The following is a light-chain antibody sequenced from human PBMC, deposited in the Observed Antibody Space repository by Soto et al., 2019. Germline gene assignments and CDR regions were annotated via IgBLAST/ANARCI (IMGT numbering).Light chain of an antibody. CDR2: GTS. V-gene: IGKV3-15*01. Sequence: EIVMTQSPATLSVSPGERATLSCRASQSVSSKLAWHQQKPGQAPRLLIYGTSTRATGIPARFSGSGSGTEFTLTISSLESEDFAFYYCQQYNGWPRTFGQGTKVEI. J-gene: IGKJ1*01. CDR1: QSVSSK. CDR3: QQYNGWPRT.